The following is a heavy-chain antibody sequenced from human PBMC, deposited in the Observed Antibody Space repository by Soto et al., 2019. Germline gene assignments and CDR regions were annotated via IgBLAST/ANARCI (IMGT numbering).Heavy chain of an antibody. CDR1: GGSISSGGYS. CDR3: TSGPIAAAGFDY. J-gene: IGHJ4*02. Sequence: LSLTCAVSGGSISSGGYSWSWIRQPPGKGLEWIGYIYHSGSTYYNPSLKSRVTISVDRSKNQFSLKLSSVTGADTAVYYCTSGPIAAAGFDYWGQGTLVTVSS. D-gene: IGHD6-13*01. V-gene: IGHV4-30-2*01. CDR2: IYHSGST.